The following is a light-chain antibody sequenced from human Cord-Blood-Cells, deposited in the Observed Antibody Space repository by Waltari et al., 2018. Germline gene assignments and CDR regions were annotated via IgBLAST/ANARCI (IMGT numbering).Light chain of an antibody. CDR2: LGS. J-gene: IGKJ1*01. V-gene: IGKV2-28*01. CDR1: QSLLRSNGYNY. CDR3: MQALQTPRT. Sequence: EIVMTQSPLSLPVPPGEPASISSRSSQSLLRSNGYNYLDWYLQKPGQSPQLLIYLGSNRASGVPDRFSGSGSGTDFTLKISRVEAEDVGVYYCMQALQTPRTFGQGTKVEIK.